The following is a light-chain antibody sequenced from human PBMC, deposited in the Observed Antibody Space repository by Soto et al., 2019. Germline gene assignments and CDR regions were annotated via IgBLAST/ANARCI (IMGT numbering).Light chain of an antibody. Sequence: DIVMTQSPDSLAVSLGERATITCRSSQSVLYIPTNKNYVAWYQQKPGQPPKLLLYWASTRESGVPDRFSGSGSGTYFTLTISILQAEDVAFYCCPQYYSSPRLGFGGGTKVEIK. CDR3: PQYYSSPRLG. CDR2: WAS. CDR1: QSVLYIPTNKNY. V-gene: IGKV4-1*01. J-gene: IGKJ4*01.